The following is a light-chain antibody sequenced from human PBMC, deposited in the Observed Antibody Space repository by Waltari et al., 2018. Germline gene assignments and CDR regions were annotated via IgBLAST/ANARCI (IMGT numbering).Light chain of an antibody. J-gene: IGKJ1*01. Sequence: DIVMTQTPLSLPITPAEPASISCRSSQSLLHSNGNTYLHWYLQKPGQSPQLLIYGGSNRASGVPDRFSGSGSGTDFTLKISKVEAEDVGVYYCVQAIAFPWTFGQGTKVEIK. V-gene: IGKV2-40*01. CDR1: QSLLHSNGNTY. CDR2: GGS. CDR3: VQAIAFPWT.